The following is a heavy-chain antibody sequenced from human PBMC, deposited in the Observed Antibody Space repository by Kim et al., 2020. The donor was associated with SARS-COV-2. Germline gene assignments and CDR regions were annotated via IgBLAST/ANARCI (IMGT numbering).Heavy chain of an antibody. Sequence: VGSLRLSCAASGFTFSRYWMSWVRQAPGKGLEWVANIKQDGSQKYYVDSVRGRFTISRDNAESSLYLQLNSLRVEDTAVYFCAGSLTSYFEYWGQGTLVT. V-gene: IGHV3-7*01. J-gene: IGHJ4*02. CDR1: GFTFSRYW. CDR3: AGSLTSYFEY. CDR2: IKQDGSQK.